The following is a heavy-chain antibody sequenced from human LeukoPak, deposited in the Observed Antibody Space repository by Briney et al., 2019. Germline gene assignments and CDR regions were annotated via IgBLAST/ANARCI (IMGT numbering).Heavy chain of an antibody. D-gene: IGHD6-13*01. CDR2: ISSSGRHI. J-gene: IGHJ4*02. Sequence: GGSLRLSCAASGFIFSTYSMNWVRQAPGKGLEWVSSISSSGRHIYYADSVKGRFTISRDNVRNSLYLQMNSLRAEDTAVYYCARVAEAAAFDYWGQGTLVTVSS. CDR3: ARVAEAAAFDY. CDR1: GFIFSTYS. V-gene: IGHV3-21*01.